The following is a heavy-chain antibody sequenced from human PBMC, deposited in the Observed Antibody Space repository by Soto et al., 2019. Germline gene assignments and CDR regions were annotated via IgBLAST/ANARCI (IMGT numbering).Heavy chain of an antibody. V-gene: IGHV4-59*01. J-gene: IGHJ4*02. D-gene: IGHD6-19*01. CDR3: ARYADYSSGWAVDS. CDR2: IYNSGST. Sequence: QVRLQESGPGLVKPSETLSLTCTVSGGSISTYSWSWIRQPPGKGLEWIGYIYNSGSTNYNPSLKSRVTISVDTSKNQFSLKLTSVTAADTAVYFCARYADYSSGWAVDSWGQGTLVTVSS. CDR1: GGSISTYS.